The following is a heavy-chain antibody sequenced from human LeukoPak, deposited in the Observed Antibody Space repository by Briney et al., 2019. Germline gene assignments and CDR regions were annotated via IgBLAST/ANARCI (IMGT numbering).Heavy chain of an antibody. J-gene: IGHJ4*02. CDR2: VWHDGRDK. Sequence: PGGSLRLSCAASGFTFRSYGMHWVRQAPGKGLEWVAFVWHDGRDKYYADSVKGRFTISRDNSKNTLYLQLNSLRTEDTAVYYCAKDRGKFIIVVPTAGEHFDYWGQGTLVTVSS. D-gene: IGHD2-2*01. CDR3: AKDRGKFIIVVPTAGEHFDY. CDR1: GFTFRSYG. V-gene: IGHV3-30*02.